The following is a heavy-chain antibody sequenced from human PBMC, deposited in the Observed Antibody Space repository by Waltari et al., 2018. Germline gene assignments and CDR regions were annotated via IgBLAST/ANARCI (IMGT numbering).Heavy chain of an antibody. Sequence: EVQLVESGGGLVQPGGSLRLSCAASGFTFSSYSMNWVRQAPGKGLEWVSYISSSSSTIYYADSVKGRFTISRDNAKNSLYLQMNSLRAEDTAVYYCAREHPGEEYCGGDCYPGGEGAFDIWGQGTMVTVSS. V-gene: IGHV3-48*01. CDR2: ISSSSSTI. J-gene: IGHJ3*02. CDR3: AREHPGEEYCGGDCYPGGEGAFDI. D-gene: IGHD2-21*01. CDR1: GFTFSSYS.